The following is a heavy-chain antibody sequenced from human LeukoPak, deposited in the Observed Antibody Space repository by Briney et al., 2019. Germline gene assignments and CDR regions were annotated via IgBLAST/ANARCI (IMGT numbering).Heavy chain of an antibody. J-gene: IGHJ6*03. Sequence: ASVKVSCKVSGYTLSELPMHWVRQAPGKGLEWMGSFDPEDGEIIYAQKFQGRVTMTEDTSTDTAYMELSSLRSEDTAVYYCARDLPRIAAAWCMDVWGKGTTVTVSS. D-gene: IGHD6-13*01. V-gene: IGHV1-24*01. CDR2: FDPEDGEI. CDR3: ARDLPRIAAAWCMDV. CDR1: GYTLSELP.